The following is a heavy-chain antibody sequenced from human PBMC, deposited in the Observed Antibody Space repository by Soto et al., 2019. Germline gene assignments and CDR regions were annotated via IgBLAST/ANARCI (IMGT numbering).Heavy chain of an antibody. J-gene: IGHJ4*02. CDR2: INHSGST. D-gene: IGHD3-16*02. CDR3: ARGFIYDYIWGSYRSPFDY. CDR1: GGSFSGYY. V-gene: IGHV4-34*01. Sequence: SETLSLTCAVYGGSFSGYYWSWIRQPPGKGLEWIGEINHSGSTNYNPSLKSRVTISVDTSKNQFSLKLSSVTAADTAVYYCARGFIYDYIWGSYRSPFDYWGQGTLVTVSS.